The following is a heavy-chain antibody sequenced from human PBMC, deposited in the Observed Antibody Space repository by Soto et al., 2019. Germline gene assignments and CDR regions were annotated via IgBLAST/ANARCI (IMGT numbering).Heavy chain of an antibody. J-gene: IGHJ3*02. Sequence: GESLKISCKRPGYSFTSYXLCSVWLMPGKGLEWMGIIYPGDSDTRYRPPFQGQVNISADKSISTAYLQWSSLKASDTAIYYCERLDKAMVKPAFDIWGQATMVTASS. V-gene: IGHV5-51*01. D-gene: IGHD5-18*01. CDR3: ERLDKAMVKPAFDI. CDR1: GYSFTSYX. CDR2: IYPGDSDT.